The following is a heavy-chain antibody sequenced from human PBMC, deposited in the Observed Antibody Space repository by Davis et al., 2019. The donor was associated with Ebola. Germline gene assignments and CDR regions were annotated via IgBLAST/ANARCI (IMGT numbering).Heavy chain of an antibody. Sequence: ASVKVSCKASDYTFSDYWLHWVRQATGHGFEWMGYIKPNSGSTYYAQNFRGRVTMTRDMSIGTAYMELTRLTSDDTAIYYCAREDRDFDYWGQGTLVTVSS. CDR2: IKPNSGST. J-gene: IGHJ4*02. CDR1: DYTFSDYW. CDR3: AREDRDFDY. V-gene: IGHV1-2*02.